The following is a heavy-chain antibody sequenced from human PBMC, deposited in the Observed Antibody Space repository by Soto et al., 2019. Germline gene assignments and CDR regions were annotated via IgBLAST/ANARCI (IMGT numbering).Heavy chain of an antibody. J-gene: IGHJ6*02. Sequence: PSETLSLTCTVSGGSISSSSYYWGWIRQPPGKGLEWIGSIYYSGSTYYNPPLKSRVTISVDTSKNQFSLKLSSVTAADTAVYYCASHRANWNAPSGGMDVWGQVTTVTASS. CDR1: GGSISSSSYY. D-gene: IGHD1-1*01. CDR3: ASHRANWNAPSGGMDV. CDR2: IYYSGST. V-gene: IGHV4-39*01.